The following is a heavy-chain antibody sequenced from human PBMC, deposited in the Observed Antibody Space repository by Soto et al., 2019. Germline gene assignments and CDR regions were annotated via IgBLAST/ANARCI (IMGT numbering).Heavy chain of an antibody. V-gene: IGHV4-39*01. CDR2: IYYSGRT. D-gene: IGHD3-3*01. CDR3: ARQFSLYYDSWSGFDP. J-gene: IGHJ5*02. CDR1: GGSISSSSYY. Sequence: SETLSLTCTVSGGSISSSSYYWGWLRQPPGKELEWIGSIYYSGRTYYNPSLKSRVTISVDTSKNQFSLKLSYVIAADTAVYYCARQFSLYYDSWSGFDPWGQGTLVTVSS.